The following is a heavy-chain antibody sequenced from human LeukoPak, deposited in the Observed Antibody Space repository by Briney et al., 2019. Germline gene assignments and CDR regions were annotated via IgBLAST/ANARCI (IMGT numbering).Heavy chain of an antibody. D-gene: IGHD6-13*01. CDR1: GGSFSGYY. J-gene: IGHJ4*02. CDR3: ARGRDIDSSWYEGDY. Sequence: PSETLSLTCAVYGGSFSGYYWSWIRQPPGKGLEWIGEINHSGSTNYNPSLKSRVTISVDTSKNQFSLRLSSVTAADTAVYYCARGRDIDSSWYEGDYWGQGTLVTVSS. V-gene: IGHV4-34*01. CDR2: INHSGST.